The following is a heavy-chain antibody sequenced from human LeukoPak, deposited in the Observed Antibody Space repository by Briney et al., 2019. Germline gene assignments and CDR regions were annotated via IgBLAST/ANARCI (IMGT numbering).Heavy chain of an antibody. J-gene: IGHJ3*02. CDR2: IYYSGST. V-gene: IGHV4-38-2*02. Sequence: SETLSLTCTVSGYSISSGYYWGWIRQPPGKGLEWIGSIYYSGSTYYNPSLKSRVTISVDTSKNQFSLKLSSVTAADTAAYYCAIIYDSSGSDAFDIWGQGTMVTVSS. D-gene: IGHD3-22*01. CDR1: GYSISSGYY. CDR3: AIIYDSSGSDAFDI.